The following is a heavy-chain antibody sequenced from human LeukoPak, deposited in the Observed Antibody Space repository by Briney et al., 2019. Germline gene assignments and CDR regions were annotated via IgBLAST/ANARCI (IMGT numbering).Heavy chain of an antibody. Sequence: GGSLRLSCAASGFTFSSYGMHWVRQAPGKGREWVAFIRYDGSNKYYADSVKGRFTISRDNSKNTLYLQMNSLRAEDTAVYYCAKVSPYSSSSGDDYWGQGTLVTVSS. CDR1: GFTFSSYG. CDR2: IRYDGSNK. J-gene: IGHJ4*02. D-gene: IGHD6-6*01. CDR3: AKVSPYSSSSGDDY. V-gene: IGHV3-30*02.